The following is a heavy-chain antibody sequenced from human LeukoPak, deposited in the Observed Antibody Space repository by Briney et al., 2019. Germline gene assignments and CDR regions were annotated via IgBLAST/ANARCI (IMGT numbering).Heavy chain of an antibody. CDR2: INQHGSGI. Sequence: PGGSLRLSCAASGFTFSSHWMSWVRQAPGKGLEWVANINQHGSGIYYVDSVKGRFTISRDNAKNSLYLQMNNLRAEDTAVYFCARVDAYNSGWFGYWGQGTLVTVSS. V-gene: IGHV3-7*05. CDR1: GFTFSSHW. D-gene: IGHD6-19*01. CDR3: ARVDAYNSGWFGY. J-gene: IGHJ4*02.